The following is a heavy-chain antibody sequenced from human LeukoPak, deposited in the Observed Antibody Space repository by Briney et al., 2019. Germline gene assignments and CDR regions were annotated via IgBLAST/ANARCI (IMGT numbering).Heavy chain of an antibody. J-gene: IGHJ3*02. CDR2: ISGSGGST. Sequence: GGSLRLSCAASGFTFSLHAMTWVRQAPGKGLEWVSRISGSGGSTYYADSVKGRFTISRDNSKNTLSLQMNSPRAEDTAVYYCAKGHYDTGTFGAFDIWGQGTMVTVSS. CDR1: GFTFSLHA. CDR3: AKGHYDTGTFGAFDI. V-gene: IGHV3-23*01. D-gene: IGHD3-22*01.